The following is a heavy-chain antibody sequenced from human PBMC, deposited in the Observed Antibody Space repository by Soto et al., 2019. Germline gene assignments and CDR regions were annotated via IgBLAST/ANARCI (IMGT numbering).Heavy chain of an antibody. CDR2: IIPIFGTA. J-gene: IGHJ5*02. CDR3: ARANYGDYDWLDP. CDR1: GGTFSSYP. Sequence: ASVKVSCKAAGGTFSSYPIGWVRQAPGQGLEWMGGIIPIFGTANYAQKFQGRVTITADESTSTAYMELSSLRSEDTAVYYCARANYGDYDWLDPWGQGTLVTVSS. D-gene: IGHD4-17*01. V-gene: IGHV1-69*13.